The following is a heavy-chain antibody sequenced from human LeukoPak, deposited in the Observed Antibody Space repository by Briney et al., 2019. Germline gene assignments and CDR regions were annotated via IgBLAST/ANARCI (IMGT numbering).Heavy chain of an antibody. Sequence: GGSLRLSCAASGFTFNTYGMHWVRQAPGKGLEWVAVISYDGSNKYYADSVKGRFTISRDNSKNTLYLQMNSLRAEDTAVYYCARDMTTVTKTGFDYWGQGTLVTVSS. V-gene: IGHV3-30*03. CDR1: GFTFNTYG. CDR2: ISYDGSNK. D-gene: IGHD4-11*01. CDR3: ARDMTTVTKTGFDY. J-gene: IGHJ4*02.